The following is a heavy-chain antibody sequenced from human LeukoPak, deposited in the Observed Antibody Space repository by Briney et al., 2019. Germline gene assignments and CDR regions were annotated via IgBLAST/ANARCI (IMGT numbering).Heavy chain of an antibody. CDR3: AKDQYCTSTSCYVGY. CDR1: GFTFSSYA. V-gene: IGHV3-23*01. D-gene: IGHD2-2*01. J-gene: IGHJ4*02. Sequence: GGSLRLSCAASGFTFSSYAMSWVRQAPGKGLEWVSAISGSGGSTYYADSVRGRFTISRDNSKNTLYLQMNSLRAEDTAVYYCAKDQYCTSTSCYVGYWGQGTLVTVSS. CDR2: ISGSGGST.